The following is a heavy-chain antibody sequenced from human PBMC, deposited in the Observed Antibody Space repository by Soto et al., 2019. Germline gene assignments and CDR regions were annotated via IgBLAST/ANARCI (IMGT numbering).Heavy chain of an antibody. CDR1: GGSISSGDYY. Sequence: SETLSLTCTVSGGSISSGDYYWSWIRQPPGKGLEWIGYIYYSGSTYYNPSLKSRVTISVDTSKNQFSLKLSSVTAADMAVYYCARAYGSGSYYINHHYYYYGMDVWGQGTTVTVSS. D-gene: IGHD3-10*01. J-gene: IGHJ6*02. CDR2: IYYSGST. CDR3: ARAYGSGSYYINHHYYYYGMDV. V-gene: IGHV4-30-4*01.